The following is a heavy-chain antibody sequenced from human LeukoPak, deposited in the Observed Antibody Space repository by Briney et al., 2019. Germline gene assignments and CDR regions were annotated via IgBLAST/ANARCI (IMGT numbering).Heavy chain of an antibody. CDR3: ARGQTVSGAKYYFDF. V-gene: IGHV3-49*04. Sequence: GGSLRLSCLTSGFTFRDYGLGWVHQAPGMGLEWVGFIRSRIYGGAPEYAASVRGRFSVSRDDSESIAYLQMNNLKSEDTAAYYCARGQTVSGAKYYFDFWSPGTLVTVSS. D-gene: IGHD3-10*01. J-gene: IGHJ4*02. CDR2: IRSRIYGGAP. CDR1: GFTFRDYG.